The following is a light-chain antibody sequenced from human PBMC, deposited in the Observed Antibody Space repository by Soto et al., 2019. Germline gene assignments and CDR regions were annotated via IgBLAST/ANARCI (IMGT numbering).Light chain of an antibody. CDR3: QQCATSPLT. CDR2: DAS. Sequence: EIVLTQSPGTLSLSPGERATLSCRASQSIANNYVDWYQQKPGQAPRLLIDDASRRATGTPDRFSGSGSGTDFTLTISRLEPEDFAVYYCQQCATSPLTFGQGTKVEIK. V-gene: IGKV3-20*01. J-gene: IGKJ1*01. CDR1: QSIANNY.